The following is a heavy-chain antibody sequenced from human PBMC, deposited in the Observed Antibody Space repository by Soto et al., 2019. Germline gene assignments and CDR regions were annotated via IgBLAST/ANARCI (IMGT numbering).Heavy chain of an antibody. V-gene: IGHV4-59*02. CDR3: ASSWRGYSYGRYYFDY. D-gene: IGHD5-18*01. Sequence: SETLSLTCTVSGGSVSSYYWSWIRRPPGKGLEWIGYIYYSGSTNYNPSLKSRVTISVDTSKNQFSLKLSSVTAADTAVYYCASSWRGYSYGRYYFDYWGQGTLVTVSS. CDR1: GGSVSSYY. CDR2: IYYSGST. J-gene: IGHJ4*02.